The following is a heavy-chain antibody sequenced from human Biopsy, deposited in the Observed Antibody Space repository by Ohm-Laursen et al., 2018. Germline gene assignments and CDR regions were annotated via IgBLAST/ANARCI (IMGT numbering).Heavy chain of an antibody. Sequence: SLRLSCAATGFAVSSNYLTWVRQAPGKGLEWVSTISGNSDIIYDTDSVKGRFTISRDNSKNTLYLQMNSLRADDTAVYYCVLASFDYWGQGTLVTVPS. CDR3: VLASFDY. V-gene: IGHV3-23*01. CDR2: ISGNSDII. J-gene: IGHJ4*02. CDR1: GFAVSSNY.